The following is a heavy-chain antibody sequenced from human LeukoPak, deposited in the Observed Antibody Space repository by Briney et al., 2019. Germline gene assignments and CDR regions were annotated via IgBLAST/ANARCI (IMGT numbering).Heavy chain of an antibody. Sequence: SETLSLTCTVSGGSISSYYWSWIRQHAGKGLEWIGRIYTSGSTNYNPSLKSRVTMSVDTSKNQFSLKLSSVTAADTAVYYCARDRYGDPSLISDGGPAFDIWGQGTMVTVSS. D-gene: IGHD4-17*01. J-gene: IGHJ3*02. V-gene: IGHV4-4*07. CDR3: ARDRYGDPSLISDGGPAFDI. CDR1: GGSISSYY. CDR2: IYTSGST.